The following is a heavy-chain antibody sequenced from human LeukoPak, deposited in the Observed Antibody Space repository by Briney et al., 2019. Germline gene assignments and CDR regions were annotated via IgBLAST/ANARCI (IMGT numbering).Heavy chain of an antibody. CDR3: ASGRLGATDY. Sequence: PGGSLRLSCAASGFTFSSYGMHWVRQAPGKGLEWLAVISYDGSNKYYADSVKGRFTISRDNSKNTLYLQMNSLRVEDTAVYYCASGRLGATDYWGQGTLVTVSS. CDR2: ISYDGSNK. D-gene: IGHD1-26*01. J-gene: IGHJ4*02. CDR1: GFTFSSYG. V-gene: IGHV3-30*03.